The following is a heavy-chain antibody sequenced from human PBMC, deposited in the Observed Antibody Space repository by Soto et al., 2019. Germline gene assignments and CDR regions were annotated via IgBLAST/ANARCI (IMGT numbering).Heavy chain of an antibody. J-gene: IGHJ4*02. CDR2: IYYSGST. V-gene: IGHV4-59*01. Sequence: LSLTCTVSGGSISSYYWSWIRQPPGKGLEWIGYIYYSGSTNYNPSLKSRVTISVDTSKNQFSLKLSSVTAADTAVYYCARALQRSSSSWYDYWGQGTLVTVSS. CDR3: ARALQRSSSSWYDY. D-gene: IGHD6-13*01. CDR1: GGSISSYY.